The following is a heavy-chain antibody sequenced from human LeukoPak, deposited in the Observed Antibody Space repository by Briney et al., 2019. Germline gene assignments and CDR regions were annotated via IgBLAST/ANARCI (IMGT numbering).Heavy chain of an antibody. V-gene: IGHV3-30-3*01. Sequence: GGSLRLSCAASGFTFSSYAMHWVRQAPGKGLEWVAVISYDGSNKYYADSVKGRFTISRDNSKNTLYLQMNSLRAEDTAVYYCESRTSMITFGGVLDYWGQGTLVTVSS. CDR1: GFTFSSYA. CDR2: ISYDGSNK. CDR3: ESRTSMITFGGVLDY. J-gene: IGHJ4*02. D-gene: IGHD3-16*01.